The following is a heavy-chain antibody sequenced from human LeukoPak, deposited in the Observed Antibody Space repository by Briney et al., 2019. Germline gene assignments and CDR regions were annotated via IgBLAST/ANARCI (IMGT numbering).Heavy chain of an antibody. CDR2: IYTSGST. Sequence: SETLSLTCTVSGGYITSGTYYWNWIRQPAGKGLEWIGRIYTSGSTNYNPSLESRVTISVNRAKNQFSLKLSSVTAADTAVYYCARDKYSSGWYTGYMDVWGAGTTVTISS. J-gene: IGHJ6*03. CDR3: ARDKYSSGWYTGYMDV. CDR1: GGYITSGTYY. D-gene: IGHD6-19*01. V-gene: IGHV4-61*02.